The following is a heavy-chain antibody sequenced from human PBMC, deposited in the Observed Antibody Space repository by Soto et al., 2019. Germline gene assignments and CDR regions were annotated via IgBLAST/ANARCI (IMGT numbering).Heavy chain of an antibody. Sequence: PSETLSLTCGVPGGARSGATDSWNWIRQPPGKGLERIDYNFPSGTTFYNPSLKSRVTISIDVAKNHFSLSLRSLTAADTAVYYCARSREFDYWSQGTLVTVSS. CDR3: ARSREFDY. V-gene: IGHV4-30-2*01. CDR1: GGARSGATDS. J-gene: IGHJ4*02. CDR2: NFPSGTT.